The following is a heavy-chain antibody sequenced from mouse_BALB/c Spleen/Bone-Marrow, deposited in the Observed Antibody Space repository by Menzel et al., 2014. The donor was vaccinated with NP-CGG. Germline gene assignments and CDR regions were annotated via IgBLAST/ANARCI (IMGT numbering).Heavy chain of an antibody. CDR1: GFTFSDYA. V-gene: IGHV5-9-4*01. D-gene: IGHD2-4*01. Sequence: EVQVVESGGGLVKPGGSLKLSCAASGFTFSDYAMSWVRQSPEKRLEWVAEINGGGSYTYYPDTVTGRFTISRDNAKNTLYLQMSSLKSEDTAMYYCARQTYYDYDGYFDYWGQGTTLTVSS. CDR3: ARQTYYDYDGYFDY. J-gene: IGHJ2*01. CDR2: INGGGSYT.